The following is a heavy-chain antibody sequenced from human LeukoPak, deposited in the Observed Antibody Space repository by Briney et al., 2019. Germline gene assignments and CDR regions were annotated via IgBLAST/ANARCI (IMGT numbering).Heavy chain of an antibody. CDR3: ARGPLWSGEYYFDY. J-gene: IGHJ4*02. D-gene: IGHD3-10*01. CDR1: GGSISSYY. CDR2: IYYSGST. Sequence: SEALSLTCTVSGGSISSYYWSWIRQPPGKGLEWIGYIYYSGSTNYNPSLKSRVTISVDTSKNQFSLKLSSVTAADTAVYYCARGPLWSGEYYFDYWGQGTLVTVSS. V-gene: IGHV4-59*01.